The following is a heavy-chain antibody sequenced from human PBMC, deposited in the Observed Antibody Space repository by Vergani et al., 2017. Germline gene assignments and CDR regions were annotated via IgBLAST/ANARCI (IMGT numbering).Heavy chain of an antibody. CDR3: ARVGWSYYDSSGYYYAPGGWFDP. J-gene: IGHJ5*02. D-gene: IGHD3-22*01. CDR1: GYSFTSYW. Sequence: EVQLVQSGAEVKKPGESLRISCKGSGYSFTSYWISWVRQMPGKGLEWMGRIDPSDSYTNYSPSFQGHVTISADKSISTAYLQWSSLKASDTARYYCARVGWSYYDSSGYYYAPGGWFDPWSQGTLVTVSS. CDR2: IDPSDSYT. V-gene: IGHV5-10-1*03.